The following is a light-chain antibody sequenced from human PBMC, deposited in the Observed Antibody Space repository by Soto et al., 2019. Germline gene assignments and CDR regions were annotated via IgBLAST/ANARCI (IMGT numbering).Light chain of an antibody. Sequence: EIVLTQSPATLSLSPGERATISCRASQSVSSYLAWYHQKPGQAPSLLIYDASSKATGIPARFSGSGSGTDFTLTISSLDPEDFAVYYCHHRSNWPGTFGQGTKLEIK. V-gene: IGKV3-11*01. CDR2: DAS. CDR1: QSVSSY. CDR3: HHRSNWPGT. J-gene: IGKJ2*01.